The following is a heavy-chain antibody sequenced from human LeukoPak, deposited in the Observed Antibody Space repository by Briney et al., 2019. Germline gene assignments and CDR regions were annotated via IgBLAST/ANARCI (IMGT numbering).Heavy chain of an antibody. V-gene: IGHV3-30*18. CDR3: AKDGVNGGLFEY. J-gene: IGHJ4*02. D-gene: IGHD3-3*01. CDR1: GFTFSTYH. CDR2: ISNDERDK. Sequence: GRSLRLSCGASGFTFSTYHMHWVRQAPGKGLEWVAVISNDERDKWYPDSVKGRFTIYRDNSKNTLYLQINSLRTEDTGVYYCAKDGVNGGLFEYWGQGTLVTVSS.